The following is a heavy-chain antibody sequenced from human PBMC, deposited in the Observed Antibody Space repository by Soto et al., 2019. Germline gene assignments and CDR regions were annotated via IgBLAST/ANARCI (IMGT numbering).Heavy chain of an antibody. CDR3: ARGGAPVTIFGVVMSWFDP. Sequence: SETLSLTCTVSGGSISSYYWSWIRQPPGKGLEWIGYIYYSGRINYNPSLKSRVTISVDTSKNHFSLKLSSVTAADTAVYYCARGGAPVTIFGVVMSWFDPWGQGTLVTVSS. J-gene: IGHJ5*02. CDR2: IYYSGRI. D-gene: IGHD3-3*01. CDR1: GGSISSYY. V-gene: IGHV4-59*01.